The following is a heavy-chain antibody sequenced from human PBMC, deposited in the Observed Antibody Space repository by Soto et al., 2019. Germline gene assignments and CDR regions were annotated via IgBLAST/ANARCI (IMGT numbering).Heavy chain of an antibody. Sequence: SETLSLTCTVSGGSISSGTYYWSWIRQPPGKGLEWIGSIYYSGTSSYNPSLESRVTMSVDTSKKQLSLRLRSVTAADTAVYYCARLHCDSPNCVPLDPWGQGTLVTV. CDR3: ARLHCDSPNCVPLDP. D-gene: IGHD2-2*01. CDR1: GGSISSGTYY. CDR2: IYYSGTS. J-gene: IGHJ5*02. V-gene: IGHV4-39*01.